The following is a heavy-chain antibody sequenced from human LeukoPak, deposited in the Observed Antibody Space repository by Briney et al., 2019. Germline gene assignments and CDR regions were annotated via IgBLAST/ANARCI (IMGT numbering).Heavy chain of an antibody. J-gene: IGHJ4*02. CDR1: GFTVSSNY. Sequence: GGSLRLSCAASGFTVSSNYMSWVRQAPGKGLEWVSVIYSGGSTYYADSVKGRFTISRDNSKNTLYLQMNSLRAEDTAVYYCARDHLNYYDSSGHPYYWGQGTLVTVSS. CDR2: IYSGGST. V-gene: IGHV3-66*01. CDR3: ARDHLNYYDSSGHPYY. D-gene: IGHD3-22*01.